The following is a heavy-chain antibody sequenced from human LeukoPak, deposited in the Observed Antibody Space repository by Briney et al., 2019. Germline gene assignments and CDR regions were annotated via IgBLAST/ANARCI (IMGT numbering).Heavy chain of an antibody. CDR3: AREGRNYGGGSDI. CDR2: IYSGGST. D-gene: IGHD4-11*01. CDR1: GFTVSSNY. J-gene: IGHJ3*02. V-gene: IGHV3-53*01. Sequence: GGSLRLSCAASGFTVSSNYMSWVRQAPGKGLEWVSVIYSGGSTYYADSVKGRFTISRDNSKNTLYLQMNSLRAEDTAVYYCAREGRNYGGGSDIWGQGTMVTVSS.